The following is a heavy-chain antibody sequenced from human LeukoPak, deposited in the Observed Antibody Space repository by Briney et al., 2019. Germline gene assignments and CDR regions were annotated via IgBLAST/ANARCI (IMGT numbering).Heavy chain of an antibody. CDR2: MYYTGST. J-gene: IGHJ6*02. Sequence: SETLSLTCNASGGSISGYYWSWIRQPPGKGLEWIGYMYYTGSTTYNPSLKSRVTISVDTSKNQFSLKLSSVTAADTAVYYCARGGPPPDIVVVVAATPYYYYGMDVWGQGTTVTVSS. CDR1: GGSISGYY. CDR3: ARGGPPPDIVVVVAATPYYYYGMDV. V-gene: IGHV4-59*12. D-gene: IGHD2-15*01.